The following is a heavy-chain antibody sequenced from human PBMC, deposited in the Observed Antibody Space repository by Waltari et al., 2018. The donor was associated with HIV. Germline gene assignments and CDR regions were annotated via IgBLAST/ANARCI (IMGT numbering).Heavy chain of an antibody. CDR3: ARRAVVVTAKGPFDP. CDR1: GDSISSSSYY. Sequence: QLQLQESGPGLVKPSETLSLTCTVSGDSISSSSYYWDWIRQPPGKGLEWIGSISYSGSTYYNPSLKSRVTISVDTSKNQFSLKLSSVTAADTAVYYCARRAVVVTAKGPFDPWGQGTLVTVSS. V-gene: IGHV4-39*01. CDR2: ISYSGST. D-gene: IGHD2-21*02. J-gene: IGHJ5*02.